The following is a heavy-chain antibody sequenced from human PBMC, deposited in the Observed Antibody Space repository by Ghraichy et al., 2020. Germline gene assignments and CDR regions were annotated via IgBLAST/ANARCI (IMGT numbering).Heavy chain of an antibody. Sequence: ASVKVSCKASGYTFTSYAVHWVRQPPGQRLEWMGWINAGNGNTKYSDKFQGRLTITRDTSANTAYLDLSSLRSEDTAVYYCATGSRLDYWSQGALVTVSS. D-gene: IGHD6-13*01. J-gene: IGHJ4*02. CDR1: GYTFTSYA. CDR3: ATGSRLDY. V-gene: IGHV1-3*01. CDR2: INAGNGNT.